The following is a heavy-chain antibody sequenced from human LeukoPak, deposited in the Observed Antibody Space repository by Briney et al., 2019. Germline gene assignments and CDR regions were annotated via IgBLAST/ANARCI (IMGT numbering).Heavy chain of an antibody. CDR1: GGSISSSSYY. V-gene: IGHV4-39*07. CDR3: ARAIELRFLEWLPRNWFDP. D-gene: IGHD3-3*01. J-gene: IGHJ5*02. CDR2: IYYSGST. Sequence: SETLSLTCTVSGGSISSSSYYWGWIRQPPGKGLEWIGSIYYSGSTYYNPSLKSRVTISVDTSKNQFSLKLSSVTAADTAVYYCARAIELRFLEWLPRNWFDPWGQGTLVTVSS.